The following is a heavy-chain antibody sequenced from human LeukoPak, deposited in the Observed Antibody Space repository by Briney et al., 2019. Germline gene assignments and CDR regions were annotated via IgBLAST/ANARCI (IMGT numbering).Heavy chain of an antibody. J-gene: IGHJ4*02. CDR1: GGSISSGDYY. CDR2: IYYSGST. D-gene: IGHD4-17*01. Sequence: SETLSLTCTVSGGSISSGDYYWSWIRQPPGKGLEWIGYIYYSGSTYYNPSLKSRVTISVDTSKNQFSLKLSSVTAADTAVYYCARDDGGYRIGYWGQGTLVTVSS. CDR3: ARDDGGYRIGY. V-gene: IGHV4-30-4*01.